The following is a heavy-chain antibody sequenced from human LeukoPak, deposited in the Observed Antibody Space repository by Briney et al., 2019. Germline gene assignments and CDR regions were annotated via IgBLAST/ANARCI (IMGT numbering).Heavy chain of an antibody. V-gene: IGHV3-23*01. CDR2: ISSGDRT. CDR1: GFTFSSYA. J-gene: IGHJ4*02. CDR3: AKDATASPYFHWFDN. Sequence: WGSLRLSCAASGFTFSSYAMNWVRQAPGKGLGGVAGISSGDRTFHSESVRGRFTISRDKSKDTLYLQMNSLRAEDTAVYYCAKDATASPYFHWFDNWGQGTQVIVSS. D-gene: IGHD3-9*01.